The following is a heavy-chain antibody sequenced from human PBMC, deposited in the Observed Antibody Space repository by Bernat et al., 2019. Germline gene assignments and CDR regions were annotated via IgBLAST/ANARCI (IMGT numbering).Heavy chain of an antibody. V-gene: IGHV5-51*01. J-gene: IGHJ4*02. CDR2: IYPGDSDT. D-gene: IGHD6-6*01. Sequence: EVQLVQSGAEVKKPGESLKISCKASGYSFTGYWIGWVRQMPGKGLERMGIIYPGDSDTRYSPSFQGQVTISADKSISTASLQWSSLKASDTAMYYCARGGGWDFDGGAARHFDYWGQGTLVTVSS. CDR3: ARGGGWDFDGGAARHFDY. CDR1: GYSFTGYW.